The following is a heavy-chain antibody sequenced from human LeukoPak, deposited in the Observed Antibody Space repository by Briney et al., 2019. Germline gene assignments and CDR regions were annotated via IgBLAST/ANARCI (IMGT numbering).Heavy chain of an antibody. CDR3: ASTSGWYEPIDY. J-gene: IGHJ4*02. CDR2: VSGTSSYI. Sequence: GGSLRLSCAASGFTFRYYSLNWVRQAPGKGLEWVSSVSGTSSYIYYADSVKGRFTISRDNAKTSVYLQMNSLRVEDTAVYYCASTSGWYEPIDYWGQGTLVTVSS. V-gene: IGHV3-21*01. D-gene: IGHD6-19*01. CDR1: GFTFRYYS.